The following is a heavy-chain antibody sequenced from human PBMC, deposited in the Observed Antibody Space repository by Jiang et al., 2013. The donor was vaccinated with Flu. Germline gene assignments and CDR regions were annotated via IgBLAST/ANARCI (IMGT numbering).Heavy chain of an antibody. J-gene: IGHJ4*02. V-gene: IGHV1-2*04. CDR1: GYTFTGYY. D-gene: IGHD5-18*01. CDR3: ARGRGYSYGNPQRVARLDY. CDR2: INPNSGGT. Sequence: SGAEVKKPGASVKVSCKASGYTFTGYYMHWVRQAPGQGLEWMGWINPNSGGTNYAQKFQGWVTMTRDTSISTAYMELSRLRSDDTAVYYCARGRGYSYGNPQRVARLDYWGQGTLVTVSS.